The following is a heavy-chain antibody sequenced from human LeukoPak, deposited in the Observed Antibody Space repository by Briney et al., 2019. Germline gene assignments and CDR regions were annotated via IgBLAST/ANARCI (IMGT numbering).Heavy chain of an antibody. CDR2: ITSDGSST. D-gene: IGHD4-23*01. CDR1: GFTFSGYW. V-gene: IGHV3-74*01. J-gene: IGHJ4*02. CDR3: TREDGGFDY. Sequence: GGSLRLSCAASGFTFSGYWIHWVRQAPGKGLVWVSRITSDGSSTSYADSVKGRFTISRDNAKNTLYLQMNSLRAEDTAVYYCTREDGGFDYWGQGTLVTVSS.